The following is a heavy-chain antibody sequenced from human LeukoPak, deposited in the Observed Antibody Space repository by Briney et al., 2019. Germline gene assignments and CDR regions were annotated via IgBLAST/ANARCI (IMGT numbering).Heavy chain of an antibody. D-gene: IGHD6-13*01. V-gene: IGHV4-59*12. CDR1: GASISNNY. Sequence: SETLSLTCTVSGASISNNYWSWIRQPPGKGLEWIGYIYYSGSTNTNYNPSLTSRATISVDTSKSQFSLKLSSVTAADTAVYYCAREYSSSWYRRYYFDYWGQGTLVTVSS. CDR2: IYYSGSTNT. CDR3: AREYSSSWYRRYYFDY. J-gene: IGHJ4*02.